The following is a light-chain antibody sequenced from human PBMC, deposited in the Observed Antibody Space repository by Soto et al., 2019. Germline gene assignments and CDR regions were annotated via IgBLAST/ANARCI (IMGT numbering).Light chain of an antibody. Sequence: QPVLTQSPSASASLGASVKLTCTRSSGHSSYAIAWHQQQPEKGPRYLMKLNSDGSHSKGDGIPDRFSGSSSGAERYLTISSLQSEDEADYYCQTWGTGIQVFGGGTKVTVL. CDR1: SGHSSYA. CDR2: LNSDGSH. J-gene: IGLJ2*01. CDR3: QTWGTGIQV. V-gene: IGLV4-69*01.